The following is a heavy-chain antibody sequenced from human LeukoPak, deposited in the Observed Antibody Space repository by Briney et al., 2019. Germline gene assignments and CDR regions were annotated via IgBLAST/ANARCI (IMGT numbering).Heavy chain of an antibody. CDR1: GGSISSSSYY. V-gene: IGHV4-39*01. CDR3: ARRLPGFLVRGVLNGNWFDP. Sequence: SSETLSLTCTVSGGSISSSSYYWGWIRQPPGKGLEWIGSIYYSGSTYYNPSLKSRVTISVDTSKNQFSLKLSSVTAADTAVYYCARRLPGFLVRGVLNGNWFDPWGQGTLVTVSS. J-gene: IGHJ5*02. D-gene: IGHD3-10*01. CDR2: IYYSGST.